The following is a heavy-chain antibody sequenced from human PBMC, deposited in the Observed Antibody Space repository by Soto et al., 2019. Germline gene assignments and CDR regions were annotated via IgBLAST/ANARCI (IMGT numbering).Heavy chain of an antibody. CDR1: GGSISSGGYT. CDR2: IYHSGST. Sequence: QLQLQESGSGLVKPSQTLSLTCAVSGGSISSGGYTWSWIRQPPGKGLEWIGYIYHSGSTYYNPSPWSRVTISVDRYNNQFSLTLSAVTAADTAVYYCARLEIGHYWYFDLWGRGTLVTVSS. D-gene: IGHD3-22*01. J-gene: IGHJ2*01. CDR3: ARLEIGHYWYFDL. V-gene: IGHV4-30-2*01.